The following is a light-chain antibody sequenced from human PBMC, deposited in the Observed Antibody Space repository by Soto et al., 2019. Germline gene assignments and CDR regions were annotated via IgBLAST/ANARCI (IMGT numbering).Light chain of an antibody. V-gene: IGLV4-69*01. CDR3: QAWGTGIQV. J-gene: IGLJ2*01. CDR2: LNSDGSH. Sequence: QSVLTQSPSASASLGASVKLTCTLSSGHSSYAIAWHQQQPEKDPRYLMKLNSDGSHFKGDGIPDRFSGSSSGAERYLTISSLQSEDEADYYCQAWGTGIQVFGGGTKVTVL. CDR1: SGHSSYA.